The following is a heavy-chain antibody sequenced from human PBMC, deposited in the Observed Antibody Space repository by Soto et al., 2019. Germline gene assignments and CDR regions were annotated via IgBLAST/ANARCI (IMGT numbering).Heavy chain of an antibody. V-gene: IGHV1-46*01. CDR2: INPSGGST. Sequence: ASVKVYCKASGYTFTSYYMHWVRQAPGQGLEWMGLINPSGGSTSYAQKFQGRVTMTRDTSTSTVYMELSSLRSEDTAVYYCARGEMATEIDYWGQGTLVTVSS. J-gene: IGHJ4*02. CDR1: GYTFTSYY. CDR3: ARGEMATEIDY. D-gene: IGHD5-12*01.